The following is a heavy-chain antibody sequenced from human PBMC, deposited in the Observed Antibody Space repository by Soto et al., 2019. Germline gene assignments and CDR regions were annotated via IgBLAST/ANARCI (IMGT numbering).Heavy chain of an antibody. CDR1: GFTFSDYY. CDR2: ISYDGSNK. V-gene: IGHV3-30-3*01. J-gene: IGHJ4*02. Sequence: GGSLRLSCASSGFTFSDYYMSWIRQAPGKGLEWVAVISYDGSNKYYADSVKGRFTISRDNSKNTLYLQMNSLRAEDTAVYYCARAYYYDSSGYYSLYYWGQRTLVTVSS. CDR3: ARAYYYDSSGYYSLYY. D-gene: IGHD3-22*01.